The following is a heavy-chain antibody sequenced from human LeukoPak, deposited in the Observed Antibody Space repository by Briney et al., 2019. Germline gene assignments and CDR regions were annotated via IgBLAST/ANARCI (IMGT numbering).Heavy chain of an antibody. CDR1: GFTFSSYW. V-gene: IGHV3-7*01. CDR2: LKKDGSEK. D-gene: IGHD6-6*01. J-gene: IGHJ6*03. Sequence: GGSLRLSCAASGFTFSSYWMSWVRQAPGKGLEWVANLKKDGSEKYYVDSVKGRFTISRDNAKNSLYLQMNSLRAEDTAVYYCAREGPPIAARPHLSYYYYYMDVWGKGTTVTVSS. CDR3: AREGPPIAARPHLSYYYYYMDV.